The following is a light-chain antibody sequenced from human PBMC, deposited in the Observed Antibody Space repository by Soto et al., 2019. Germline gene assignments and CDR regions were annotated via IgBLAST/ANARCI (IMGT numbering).Light chain of an antibody. Sequence: DIQLTQSPSFLSASVGDRVTMTCRASQGINNYLAWYQQKPGKAPKLLIYAASTLQSGVPSRFSGSGSGTEFTLTISSLQPEDFATYYCQQLNSYPMTFGQGTRLEIK. J-gene: IGKJ5*01. CDR3: QQLNSYPMT. CDR2: AAS. CDR1: QGINNY. V-gene: IGKV1-9*01.